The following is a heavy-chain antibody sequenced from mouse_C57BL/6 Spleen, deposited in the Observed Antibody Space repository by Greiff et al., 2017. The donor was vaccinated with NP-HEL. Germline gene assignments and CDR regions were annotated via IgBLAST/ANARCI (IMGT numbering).Heavy chain of an antibody. V-gene: IGHV14-2*01. CDR1: GFNIKDYY. CDR3: ARDYGSRNYAMDY. CDR2: IDPEDGET. Sequence: EVKLMESGAELVKPGASVKLSCTASGFNIKDYYMHWVKQRTEQGLEWIGRIDPEDGETKYAPKFQGKATITADTSSNTAYLQLSSLTSEDTAVYYCARDYGSRNYAMDYWGQGTSVTVSS. D-gene: IGHD1-1*01. J-gene: IGHJ4*01.